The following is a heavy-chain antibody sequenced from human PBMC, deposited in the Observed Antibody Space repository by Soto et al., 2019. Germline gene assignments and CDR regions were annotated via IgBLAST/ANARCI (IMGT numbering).Heavy chain of an antibody. J-gene: IGHJ6*02. CDR3: ARHSGSSIVVVPGYGMDV. CDR2: IYYSGST. Sequence: QLQLQESGPGLVKPSETLSLTCTVSGGSISSSSYYWRWIRQPPGKGLEWIGSIYYSGSTYYNPSLKSRVTISVDTSKNQFSLKLSSVTAADTAVYYCARHSGSSIVVVPGYGMDVWGQGTTVTVSS. D-gene: IGHD2-2*01. V-gene: IGHV4-39*01. CDR1: GGSISSSSYY.